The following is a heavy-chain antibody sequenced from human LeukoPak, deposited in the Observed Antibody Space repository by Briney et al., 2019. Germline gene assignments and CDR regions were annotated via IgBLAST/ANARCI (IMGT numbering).Heavy chain of an antibody. J-gene: IGHJ4*02. CDR2: ISAYNGNT. V-gene: IGHV1-18*01. CDR3: ASRTRNCSSTSCQIFGC. D-gene: IGHD2-2*01. CDR1: GYSFTSYG. Sequence: ASVKVSCKASGYSFTSYGISWVRQAPGQGLEWMGWISAYNGNTNYAQKLQGRVTMTTDTSTSTAYMELRSLRSDDTAVYYCASRTRNCSSTSCQIFGCWGQGTLVTVSS.